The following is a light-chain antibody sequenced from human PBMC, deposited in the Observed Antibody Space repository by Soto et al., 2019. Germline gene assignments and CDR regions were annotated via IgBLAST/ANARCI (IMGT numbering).Light chain of an antibody. CDR2: GAS. CDR1: QSVSSSY. Sequence: EIVLTQSPGTLCLSPGERATLSCRASQSVSSSYLAWYQQKPGQAPRLLIYGASSRATGIPDRFSGSGSGTDFTLTISRLEPEDFAVYYCQQYGSSPVTFGQGTKLEIK. V-gene: IGKV3-20*01. J-gene: IGKJ2*01. CDR3: QQYGSSPVT.